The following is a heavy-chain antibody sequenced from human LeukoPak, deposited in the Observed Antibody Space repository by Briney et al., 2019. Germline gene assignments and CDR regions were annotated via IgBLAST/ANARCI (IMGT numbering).Heavy chain of an antibody. V-gene: IGHV1-18*01. Sequence: ASVKVSCKASGYTFTSYDINWVRQATGQGLEWMGWISAYNGNTNYAQKLEGRVTMTTDTSTSTAYMELRSLRSDDTAVYYCAHAVGYCSSTSCYYYYYYMDVWGKGTTVTVSS. CDR3: AHAVGYCSSTSCYYYYYYMDV. D-gene: IGHD2-2*01. CDR1: GYTFTSYD. CDR2: ISAYNGNT. J-gene: IGHJ6*03.